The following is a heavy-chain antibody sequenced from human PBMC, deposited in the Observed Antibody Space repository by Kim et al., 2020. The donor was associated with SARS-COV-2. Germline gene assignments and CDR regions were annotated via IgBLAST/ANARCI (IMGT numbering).Heavy chain of an antibody. J-gene: IGHJ3*02. CDR2: IYPGDSDT. CDR3: ARLKRITIFGVVIEGPFDI. D-gene: IGHD3-3*01. CDR1: GYSFTSYW. V-gene: IGHV5-51*01. Sequence: GESLKISCKGSGYSFTSYWIGWVRQMPGKGLEWMGTIYPGDSDTRYSPSFQGQVTISADKSISTAYLQWSSLKASDTAMYYCARLKRITIFGVVIEGPFDIWGQGTMVTVSS.